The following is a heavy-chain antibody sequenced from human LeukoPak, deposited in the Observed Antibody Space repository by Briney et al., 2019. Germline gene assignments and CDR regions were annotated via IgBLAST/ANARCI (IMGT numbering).Heavy chain of an antibody. CDR1: GFTFSSYE. CDR2: ISGSGSTI. Sequence: GGSLRLSCAASGFTFSSYEMNWVRQAPGKGLEWVSYISGSGSTIYYADSVKGRFTISRDNAKNSLYLQMNSLRAEDTAVYYCARVQVGTVYGSGSYYSAEAPFDYWGQGTLVTVSS. D-gene: IGHD3-10*01. V-gene: IGHV3-48*03. J-gene: IGHJ4*02. CDR3: ARVQVGTVYGSGSYYSAEAPFDY.